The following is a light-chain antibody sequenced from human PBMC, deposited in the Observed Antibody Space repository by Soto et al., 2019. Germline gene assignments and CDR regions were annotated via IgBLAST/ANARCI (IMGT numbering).Light chain of an antibody. Sequence: PGERVTLSCRASQSVSSSYFTWYQQKPDQAPRLLIYGASTRATSISARFSGSGSGTGFALTISWLRPEDMADYYCQRDYTRFTFGPGTNGDI. CDR3: QRDYTRFT. J-gene: IGKJ3*01. CDR1: QSVSSSY. CDR2: GAS. V-gene: IGKV3D-7*01.